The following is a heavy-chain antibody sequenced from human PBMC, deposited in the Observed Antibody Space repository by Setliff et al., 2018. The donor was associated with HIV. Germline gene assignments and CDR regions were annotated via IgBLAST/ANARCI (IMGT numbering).Heavy chain of an antibody. CDR1: GYIFSNFA. D-gene: IGHD3-16*02. Sequence: GASVKVSCKASGYIFSNFAMHWVRQVPGPRLEWMGWINAGDGNTKYSQNIQGRVSITRDTSATTVYMELSRLRSEDTAVYYCARDGAFVWGTYRYQGFDYWGQGTLVTVSS. V-gene: IGHV1-3*01. CDR3: ARDGAFVWGTYRYQGFDY. CDR2: INAGDGNT. J-gene: IGHJ4*02.